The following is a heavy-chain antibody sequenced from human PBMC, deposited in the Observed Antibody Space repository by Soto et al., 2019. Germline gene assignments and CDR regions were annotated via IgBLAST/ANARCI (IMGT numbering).Heavy chain of an antibody. CDR2: FIAMLGTP. CDR1: GGTFGSQG. V-gene: IGHV1-69*10. Sequence: SVKVSCKXSGGTFGSQGIAWVRQAPGQGLEWMGGFIAMLGTPTYAKKVQGRATISADQSLTSSYLELRSLRSEDTGVYFCARGAMANFDYWGQGTVVTVSS. D-gene: IGHD5-18*01. CDR3: ARGAMANFDY. J-gene: IGHJ4*02.